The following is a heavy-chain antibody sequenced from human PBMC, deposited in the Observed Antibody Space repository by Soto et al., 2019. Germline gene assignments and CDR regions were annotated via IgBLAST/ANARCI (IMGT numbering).Heavy chain of an antibody. CDR3: ATEYYDILTGYYSD. Sequence: GGSLRLSCAASGFTCSSYSMNWVRQAPGKGLEWVSSISSSSSYIYYADSVKGRFTISRDNAKNSLYLQMNSLRAEDTAVYYCATEYYDILTGYYSDWGHGTLVTVSS. J-gene: IGHJ4*01. V-gene: IGHV3-21*01. D-gene: IGHD3-9*01. CDR2: ISSSSSYI. CDR1: GFTCSSYS.